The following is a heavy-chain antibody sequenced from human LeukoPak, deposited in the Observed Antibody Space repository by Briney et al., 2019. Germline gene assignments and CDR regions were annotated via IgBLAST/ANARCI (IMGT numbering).Heavy chain of an antibody. CDR2: IYYSGST. D-gene: IGHD6-19*01. CDR3: AKGTSSGWYYFDY. J-gene: IGHJ4*02. V-gene: IGHV4-59*08. CDR1: GGSISSYY. Sequence: PSETLTLTCTVSGGSISSYYWSWIRQPPGKGLEWIGYIYYSGSTSYNPSLKSRVTISVDTSKNQFSLKLDSVTAADTAVYYCAKGTSSGWYYFDYWGQGTLVTVSS.